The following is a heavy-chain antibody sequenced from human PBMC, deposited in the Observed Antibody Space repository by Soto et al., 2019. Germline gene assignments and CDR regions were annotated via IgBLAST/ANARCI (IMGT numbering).Heavy chain of an antibody. CDR1: GGTFSSYA. D-gene: IGHD6-6*01. V-gene: IGHV1-69*06. J-gene: IGHJ6*02. Sequence: SVKVSCKASGGTFSSYAISWVRQAPGQGLEWMGGIIPIFGTANYAQKFQGRVTITADKSTSTAYMELSSLRSEDTAVYYCARERGAGYSSSSGYYYYGMDVWGQGTTGTVSS. CDR2: IIPIFGTA. CDR3: ARERGAGYSSSSGYYYYGMDV.